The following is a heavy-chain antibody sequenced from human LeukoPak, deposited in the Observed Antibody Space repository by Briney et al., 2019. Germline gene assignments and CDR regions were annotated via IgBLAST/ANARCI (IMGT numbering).Heavy chain of an antibody. J-gene: IGHJ4*02. Sequence: SVKVSCKASGGTFSSYAISWVRQAPGPGLEWMGRIIPILGIANYAQKFQGRVTITADKSTSTAYMELSSLRSEDTAVYYCARNYYDSSGYYQSRYFDYWGQGTLVTVSS. D-gene: IGHD3-22*01. CDR3: ARNYYDSSGYYQSRYFDY. V-gene: IGHV1-69*04. CDR1: GGTFSSYA. CDR2: IIPILGIA.